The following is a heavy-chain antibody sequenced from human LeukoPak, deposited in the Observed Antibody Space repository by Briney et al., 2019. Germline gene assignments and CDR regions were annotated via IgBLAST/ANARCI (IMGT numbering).Heavy chain of an antibody. Sequence: GESLQISCKGSGYSFTSYWIGWVRQMPGKGLEWMGIIYPGDSDTRYSPSFQGQVTISADKSVSTAYLQWSSLKASDTAMYYCARPIMVRGVIAAFDIWGQGTMVTVSS. D-gene: IGHD3-10*01. CDR2: IYPGDSDT. V-gene: IGHV5-51*01. CDR3: ARPIMVRGVIAAFDI. J-gene: IGHJ3*02. CDR1: GYSFTSYW.